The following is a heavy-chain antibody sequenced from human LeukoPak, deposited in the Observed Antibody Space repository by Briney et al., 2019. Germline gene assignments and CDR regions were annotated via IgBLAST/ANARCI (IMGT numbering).Heavy chain of an antibody. CDR3: AKTSAGILYYYGMDV. V-gene: IGHV4-39*01. J-gene: IGHJ6*02. CDR1: GGSISSSSYY. D-gene: IGHD2-15*01. Sequence: PSETLSLTCTVSGGSISSSSYYWGWIRQPPGKGLEWIGSIYYSGSTYYNPSLKSRVTISVDTSKNQFSLKLSSVTAADTAVYYCAKTSAGILYYYGMDVWGQGTTVTVSS. CDR2: IYYSGST.